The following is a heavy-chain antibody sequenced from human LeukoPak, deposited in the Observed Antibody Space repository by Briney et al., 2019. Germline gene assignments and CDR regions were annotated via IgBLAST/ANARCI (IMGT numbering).Heavy chain of an antibody. V-gene: IGHV3-66*01. CDR2: IYSGGST. Sequence: PGGSLRLSCAASGFTVSSSFMSWVRQAPGKGLEWVSVIYSGGSTYYADSVKGRFTISRDNSKNTLYLRMNSLRAEDTAVYFCARGEGSGWFSRKWFDPWGQGTLVTVSS. CDR3: ARGEGSGWFSRKWFDP. CDR1: GFTVSSSF. J-gene: IGHJ5*02. D-gene: IGHD6-19*01.